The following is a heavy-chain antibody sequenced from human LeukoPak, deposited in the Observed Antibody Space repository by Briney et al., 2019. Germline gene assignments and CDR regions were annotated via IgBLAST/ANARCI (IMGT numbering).Heavy chain of an antibody. CDR2: IYPGDSDT. D-gene: IGHD3-10*01. V-gene: IGHV5-51*01. CDR3: ARRYYYGSGSHTGGYDY. Sequence: GEPLKISCKGSGYSFTSYWIGWVRQMPGKGLEWMGIIYPGDSDTRYRPSFQVQVTISADKSISTAYLQWSSLKASDTAMYYCARRYYYGSGSHTGGYDYWGQGTLVTVSS. J-gene: IGHJ4*02. CDR1: GYSFTSYW.